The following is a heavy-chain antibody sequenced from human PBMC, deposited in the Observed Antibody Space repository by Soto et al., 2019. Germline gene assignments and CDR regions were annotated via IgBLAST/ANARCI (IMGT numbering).Heavy chain of an antibody. D-gene: IGHD6-19*01. CDR3: AKVSSARSLWSGVDY. CDR1: GFTFSSYG. CDR2: ISYDGGNK. J-gene: IGHJ4*02. Sequence: QVQLVESGGGVVQPGRSLRLSCAASGFTFSSYGMHWVRQAPGKGLEWVAVISYDGGNKYCADSVKGRFTISRDNSKNTMYVQMNSLRPEDTAVYYCAKVSSARSLWSGVDYWGQGTLVTVSS. V-gene: IGHV3-30*18.